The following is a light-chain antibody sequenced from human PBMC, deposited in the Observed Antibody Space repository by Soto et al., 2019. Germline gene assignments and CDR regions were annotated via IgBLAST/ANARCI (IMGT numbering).Light chain of an antibody. V-gene: IGKV3-20*01. Sequence: EIVLTQSSGTLSLSPGERATLSCRASQSVSSSFLAWYQQKPGQAPRLLIYGASSRATGIPDRFSGSGSGTDFTLTISRLEPEDVAVYFCQQYDSSPLTFGGGTKVEIK. CDR1: QSVSSSF. CDR2: GAS. J-gene: IGKJ4*01. CDR3: QQYDSSPLT.